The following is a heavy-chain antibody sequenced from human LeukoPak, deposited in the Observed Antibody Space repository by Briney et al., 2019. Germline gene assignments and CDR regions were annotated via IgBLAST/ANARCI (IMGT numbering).Heavy chain of an antibody. Sequence: ASVKVSCKASGYTFTSYDINWVRQATGQGLEWMRWMNPNSGNTGYAQKFQGRVTITRNTSISTAYMELSSLRSEDTAVYYCARVGGSYSWFDPWGQGTLVTVSS. J-gene: IGHJ5*02. V-gene: IGHV1-8*03. D-gene: IGHD1-26*01. CDR2: MNPNSGNT. CDR3: ARVGGSYSWFDP. CDR1: GYTFTSYD.